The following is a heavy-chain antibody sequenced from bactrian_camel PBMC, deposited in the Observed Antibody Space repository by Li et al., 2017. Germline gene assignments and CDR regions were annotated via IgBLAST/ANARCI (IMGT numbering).Heavy chain of an antibody. CDR2: IDSDGAT. D-gene: IGHD6*01. CDR1: GYTIRRYA. J-gene: IGHJ6*01. Sequence: HVQLVESGGGSVQAGGSLRLSCAASGYTIRRYAVAWFRQAPGKEREGVAAIDSDGATVYADSVKGRFSISRDDAKSTVYLHMDSLKSEDTALYYCATGARSYGGIRRVFGYWGQGTQVTVS. V-gene: IGHV3S55*01. CDR3: ATGARSYGGIRRVFGY.